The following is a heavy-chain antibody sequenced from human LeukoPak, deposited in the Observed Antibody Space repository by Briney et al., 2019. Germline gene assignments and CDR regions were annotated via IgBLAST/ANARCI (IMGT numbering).Heavy chain of an antibody. V-gene: IGHV1-8*01. D-gene: IGHD3-16*01. CDR2: MNPNSGNT. CDR3: ARGRGGHDYGDN. Sequence: ASVKLSCKASGYTFTSYDINWVRQAPGQGLEWMGWMNPNSGNTGYAQEFQGRVTMTRNTSISTAYMELSSLRSEDTAVYYCARGRGGHDYGDNWGQGTLVTVSS. J-gene: IGHJ4*02. CDR1: GYTFTSYD.